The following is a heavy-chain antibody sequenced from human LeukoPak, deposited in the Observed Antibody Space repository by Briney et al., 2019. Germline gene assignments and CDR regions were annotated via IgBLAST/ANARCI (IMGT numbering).Heavy chain of an antibody. V-gene: IGHV3-53*01. CDR3: ARGGSYLSAFDI. J-gene: IGHJ3*02. CDR1: GFTVSSKY. Sequence: GGSLRLSCATSGFTVSSKYLNWVRQAPGKGLEWVSVIYSGGSTYYADSVKGRFTISRANLKNTLYLQMNSLRADDTAVYYCARGGSYLSAFDIWGQGTMVTVSS. CDR2: IYSGGST. D-gene: IGHD1-26*01.